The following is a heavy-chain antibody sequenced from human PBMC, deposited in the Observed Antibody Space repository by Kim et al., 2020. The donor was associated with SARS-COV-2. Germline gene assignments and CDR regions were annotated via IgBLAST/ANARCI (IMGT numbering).Heavy chain of an antibody. J-gene: IGHJ6*02. CDR1: GFTFGDYA. CDR3: AKAAHVGYYYGMDV. CDR2: ISWNSGSI. D-gene: IGHD6-6*01. V-gene: IGHV3-9*01. Sequence: GGSLRLSCAASGFTFGDYAMHWVRQAPGKGLEWVSGISWNSGSIGYADSVKGRFTISRDNAKNSLYLQMNSLRAEDTALYYCAKAAHVGYYYGMDVWGQGTTVTVSS.